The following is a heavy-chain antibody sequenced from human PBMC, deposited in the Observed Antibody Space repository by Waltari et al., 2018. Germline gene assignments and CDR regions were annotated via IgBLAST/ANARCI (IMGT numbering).Heavy chain of an antibody. J-gene: IGHJ5*02. CDR1: GFTFGDYG. CDR3: TSGRSGWYLGWFDP. Sequence: EVQLVESGGALVQSGRSLRLSCSTSGFTFGDYGVSWVRQDPGDGRAWVGCMRSEAYGGTTEYAASLKGRFISSSEYSRNIAYLQMNSLKTEDTAVYFFTSGRSGWYLGWFDPWGQGTLVTVSS. D-gene: IGHD6-19*01. CDR2: MRSEAYGGTT. V-gene: IGHV3-49*04.